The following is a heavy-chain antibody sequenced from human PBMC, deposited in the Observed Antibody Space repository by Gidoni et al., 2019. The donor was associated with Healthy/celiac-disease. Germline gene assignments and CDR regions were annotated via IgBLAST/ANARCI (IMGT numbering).Heavy chain of an antibody. D-gene: IGHD6-13*01. CDR1: GGPLSGGGYY. V-gene: IGHV4-31*03. CDR3: ARVRVIGAAGTGPSDY. Sequence: QVQLPDSGPGLVKPSQTLSLTFTVSGGPLSGGGYYWSWFRQHPGKGLEWIGYIYYSGSIYYNPSLKSRVTISVATSKNHFSLKLGSVTAADTAVYYCARVRVIGAAGTGPSDYWGQGTLVTVSS. J-gene: IGHJ4*02. CDR2: IYYSGSI.